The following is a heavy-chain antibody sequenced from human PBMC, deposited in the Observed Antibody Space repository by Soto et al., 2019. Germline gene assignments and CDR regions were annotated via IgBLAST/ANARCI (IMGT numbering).Heavy chain of an antibody. CDR2: IYYSGSP. Sequence: SETLSLTCTVSGGSISSGGYYWIWIRQHPGKGLGCIGYIYYSGSPYHPPSLKSRVTIPVAMSKNQFSLKLSSVPAADTAVYYCARDCSSTSCPNWFDPWGQGTLVTVSS. J-gene: IGHJ5*02. D-gene: IGHD2-2*01. V-gene: IGHV4-31*03. CDR3: ARDCSSTSCPNWFDP. CDR1: GGSISSGGYY.